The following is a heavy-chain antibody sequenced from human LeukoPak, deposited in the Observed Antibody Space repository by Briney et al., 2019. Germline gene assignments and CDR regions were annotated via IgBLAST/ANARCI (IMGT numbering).Heavy chain of an antibody. V-gene: IGHV3-21*01. CDR3: ARVGYSSVDYYGMDV. D-gene: IGHD6-19*01. CDR2: ISSSSSYI. Sequence: GGSLRLSCAASGFTFSSYSMNWVRQAPGKGLEWVSSISSSSSYIYYADSVKGRFTISRDNAKNSLYLQMNSLRAEDTAVYYCARVGYSSVDYYGMDVWGQGTTVTVCS. CDR1: GFTFSSYS. J-gene: IGHJ6*02.